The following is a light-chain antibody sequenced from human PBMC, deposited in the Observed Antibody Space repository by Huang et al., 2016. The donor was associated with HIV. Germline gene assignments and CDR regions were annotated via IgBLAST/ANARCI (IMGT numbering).Light chain of an antibody. CDR2: GAS. V-gene: IGKV3-15*01. CDR3: QQYDKWPGT. Sequence: EVMMTQSPATLSVSLGDNASLSCRASQRVGVNLAWYQQKPGQAPTPLMYGASDRATGISARFSGSGSGTDFTLTISSLQSEDSAVYFCQQYDKWPGTFGQGTRLQI. J-gene: IGKJ2*01. CDR1: QRVGVN.